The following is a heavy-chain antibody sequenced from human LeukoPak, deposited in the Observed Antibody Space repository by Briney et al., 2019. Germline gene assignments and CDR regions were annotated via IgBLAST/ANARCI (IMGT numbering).Heavy chain of an antibody. CDR1: GGSISSSSYY. J-gene: IGHJ3*02. Sequence: PSETLSPTCTVSGGSISSSSYYWGWIRQPPGKGLEWIGSIYYSGSTYYNPSLKSRVTISVDTSKNQFPLKLSSVTAADTAVYYCARRDIVLMVYARGGAFDIWGQGTMVTVSS. D-gene: IGHD2-8*01. CDR3: ARRDIVLMVYARGGAFDI. V-gene: IGHV4-39*01. CDR2: IYYSGST.